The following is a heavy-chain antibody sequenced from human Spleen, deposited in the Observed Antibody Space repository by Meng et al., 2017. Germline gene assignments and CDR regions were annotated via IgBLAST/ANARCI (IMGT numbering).Heavy chain of an antibody. CDR2: MNPNSGNT. V-gene: IGHV1-8*01. CDR3: ARVHYDILTASPFYFDY. J-gene: IGHJ4*02. D-gene: IGHD3-9*01. Sequence: ASVKVSCKASGYTFTSYDINWVRQATGQGLEWMGWMNPNSGNTGYAQKFQGRVTITRNTSISTAYMELSSLRSEDTAVYYCARVHYDILTASPFYFDYWGQGTLVTVSS. CDR1: GYTFTSYD.